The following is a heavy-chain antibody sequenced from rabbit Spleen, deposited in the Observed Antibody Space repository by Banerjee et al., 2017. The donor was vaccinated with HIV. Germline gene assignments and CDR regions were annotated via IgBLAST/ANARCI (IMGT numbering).Heavy chain of an antibody. Sequence: QLTETGGGLVQPGGSLTLSCKASGIDFTKYYITWVRQAPGKGLEWIGIIYGAKGSTDYASWVNGRFTISSDNAQSTVDLIMTSLTAADTATYFCSRAIVPCLGLTRLDLWGPGTLVTVS. CDR3: SRAIVPCLGLTRLDL. CDR2: IYGAKGST. J-gene: IGHJ3*01. CDR1: GIDFTKYY. V-gene: IGHV1S7*01. D-gene: IGHD4-1*01.